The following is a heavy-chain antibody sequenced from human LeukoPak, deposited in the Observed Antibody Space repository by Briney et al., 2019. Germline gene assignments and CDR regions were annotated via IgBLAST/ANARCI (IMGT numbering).Heavy chain of an antibody. J-gene: IGHJ4*02. CDR2: IYISGST. V-gene: IGHV4-4*07. Sequence: KPSETLSLTCTVSGGSISYYYWSWIRQPAGGGLEWIGRIYISGSTNYNPSLKSRVTISMDKSNNQFFLKLNSVTAADTAVYYCARESPTYSSGWYKDFWGQGTLVTVSS. CDR1: GGSISYYY. D-gene: IGHD6-19*01. CDR3: ARESPTYSSGWYKDF.